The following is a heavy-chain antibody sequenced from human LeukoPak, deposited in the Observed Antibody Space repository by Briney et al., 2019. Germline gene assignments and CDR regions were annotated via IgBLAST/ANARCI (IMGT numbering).Heavy chain of an antibody. D-gene: IGHD3-22*01. CDR1: GGSFNSYY. CDR2: IYTSGST. Sequence: SETLSLTCAVYGGSFNSYYWSWIRQPAGKGLEWIGRIYTSGSTNYNPSLKSRVTMSVDTSKNQFSLKLSSVTAADTAVYYCARQAEYYYDSSGTYYGMDVWGQGTTVTVSS. V-gene: IGHV4-59*10. J-gene: IGHJ6*02. CDR3: ARQAEYYYDSSGTYYGMDV.